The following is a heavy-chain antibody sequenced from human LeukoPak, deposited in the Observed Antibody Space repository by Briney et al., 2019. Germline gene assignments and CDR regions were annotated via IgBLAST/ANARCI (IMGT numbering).Heavy chain of an antibody. V-gene: IGHV4-59*12. J-gene: IGHJ4*02. CDR2: IYYSGST. CDR3: ARRHYNWNSGFDY. Sequence: SETLSLTCTVSGGSISSYYWSWIRQPPGKGLEWIGYIYYSGSTNYNPSLKSRVTISVDTSKNQFSLKLSSVTAADTAVYYCARRHYNWNSGFDYWGQGTLVTVSS. D-gene: IGHD1-7*01. CDR1: GGSISSYY.